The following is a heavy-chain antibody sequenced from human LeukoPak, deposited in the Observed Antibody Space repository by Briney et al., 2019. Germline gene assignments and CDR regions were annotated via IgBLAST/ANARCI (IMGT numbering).Heavy chain of an antibody. CDR3: ARSMREALFDY. J-gene: IGHJ4*02. Sequence: SQTLSLTCTDSGGSISSGGYYWSWIRQHPGKGLEWIGYIYYSGSTYYNPSLKSRVTISVDTSKNQFSLKLSSVTAADTAVYYCARSMREALFDYWGQGTLVTVSS. CDR1: GGSISSGGYY. D-gene: IGHD1-26*01. CDR2: IYYSGST. V-gene: IGHV4-31*03.